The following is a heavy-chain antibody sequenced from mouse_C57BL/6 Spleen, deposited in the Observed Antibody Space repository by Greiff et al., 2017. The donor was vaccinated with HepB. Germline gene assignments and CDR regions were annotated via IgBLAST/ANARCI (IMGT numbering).Heavy chain of an antibody. CDR1: GYSITSGYY. CDR2: ISYDGSN. Sequence: EVKLQESGPGLVKPSQSLSLTCSVTGYSITSGYYWNWIRQFPGNKLEWMGYISYDGSNNYNPSLKNRISITRDTSKNQFFLKLNSVTTEDTATYYCAKDGTGYYAMDYWGQGTSVTVSS. CDR3: AKDGTGYYAMDY. D-gene: IGHD3-3*01. V-gene: IGHV3-6*01. J-gene: IGHJ4*01.